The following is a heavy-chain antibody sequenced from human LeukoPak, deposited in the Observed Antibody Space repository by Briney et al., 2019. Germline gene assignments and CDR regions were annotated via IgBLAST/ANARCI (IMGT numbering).Heavy chain of an antibody. V-gene: IGHV3-23*01. J-gene: IGHJ4*02. CDR3: AKGLTWDSTSCSD. D-gene: IGHD2-2*01. CDR2: IVGSGGNM. Sequence: GSLRLSCAASGFSFSSYAMSWVRQAPGKGLEWVSAIVGSGGNMYYADSAKGRFTISRDNFKSTLYLQMNSLRAEDTAVYYCAKGLTWDSTSCSDWGQGTLVTVSS. CDR1: GFSFSSYA.